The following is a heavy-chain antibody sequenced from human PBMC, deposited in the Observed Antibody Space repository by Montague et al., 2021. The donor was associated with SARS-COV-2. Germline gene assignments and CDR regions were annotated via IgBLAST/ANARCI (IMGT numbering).Heavy chain of an antibody. CDR1: GFLFSSYE. CDR3: ARAGEDYYYDSSGFLY. CDR2: ISNSGDTK. V-gene: IGHV3-48*03. D-gene: IGHD3-22*01. J-gene: IGHJ4*02. Sequence: SLRLSWAASGFLFSSYEMNWVRQAPGKGLEWVSYISNSGDTKNYADSVKGRFTISRDNAKNSLYLQMSSLRAEDTAVYYCARAGEDYYYDSSGFLYWGQGILVAVSS.